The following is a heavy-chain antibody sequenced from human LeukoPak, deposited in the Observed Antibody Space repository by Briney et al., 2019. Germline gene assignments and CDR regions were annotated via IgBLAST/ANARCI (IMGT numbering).Heavy chain of an antibody. Sequence: PGGSLRLSCAASGFALSDAWMRWVRQTPGKGLEWLGRIKSKPDGGATDYTAPVEGRFTISRDDSKNILYLHLNSLKIEDTAVYFCTTDHAWAHFYDSRGYYFDYWGQGTLVTVSS. D-gene: IGHD3-22*01. CDR1: GFALSDAW. CDR2: IKSKPDGGAT. J-gene: IGHJ4*02. V-gene: IGHV3-15*01. CDR3: TTDHAWAHFYDSRGYYFDY.